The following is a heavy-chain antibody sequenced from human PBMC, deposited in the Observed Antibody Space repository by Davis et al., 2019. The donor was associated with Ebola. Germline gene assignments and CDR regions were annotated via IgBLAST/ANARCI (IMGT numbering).Heavy chain of an antibody. D-gene: IGHD3-3*01. CDR2: IYHSGST. J-gene: IGHJ6*02. V-gene: IGHV4-30-2*01. Sequence: MPSETLSLTCAVSGGSISSGGYSWSWIRQPPGKGLEWIGYIYHSGSTYYNPSLKSRVTISVDRSKNQFSLKLSSVTAADTAVYYCASGTIFGVVRYYYYGMDVWGQGTTVTVSS. CDR3: ASGTIFGVVRYYYYGMDV. CDR1: GGSISSGGYS.